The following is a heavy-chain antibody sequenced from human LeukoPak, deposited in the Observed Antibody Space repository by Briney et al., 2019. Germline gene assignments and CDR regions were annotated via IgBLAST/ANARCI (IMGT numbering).Heavy chain of an antibody. Sequence: GGSLRLSCSASRYTFSSYTMHWVRQAPGKGLEYVSAITSNGGTTYYADSVKGRFTISRDNSKNTLYLQMSSLRPEDTAVYYCARGPGDLGDYWGQGTLVTVSS. J-gene: IGHJ4*02. CDR2: ITSNGGTT. D-gene: IGHD7-27*01. CDR1: RYTFSSYT. CDR3: ARGPGDLGDY. V-gene: IGHV3-64D*09.